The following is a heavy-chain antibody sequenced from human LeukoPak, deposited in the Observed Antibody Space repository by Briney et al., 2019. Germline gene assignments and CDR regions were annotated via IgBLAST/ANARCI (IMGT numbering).Heavy chain of an antibody. V-gene: IGHV4-39*01. Sequence: PSQTLSLTCTVSGGSISSSSYYWGWIRQPPGKGLEWIGSIYYSGSTYYNPSLKSRVTISVDTSKNQFSLKLSSVTAADTAVYYCARLVGIGGLTGYYFDYWGQGTLVTVSS. D-gene: IGHD3-16*01. CDR1: GGSISSSSYY. CDR3: ARLVGIGGLTGYYFDY. CDR2: IYYSGST. J-gene: IGHJ4*02.